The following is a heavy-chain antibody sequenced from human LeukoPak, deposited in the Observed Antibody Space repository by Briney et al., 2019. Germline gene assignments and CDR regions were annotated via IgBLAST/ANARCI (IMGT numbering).Heavy chain of an antibody. CDR3: ARRQRLEYSNRGGAFDI. Sequence: SETLSLTCTVSGGSISSYYWSWIRQPPGKGLEWIGYIYYSGSTNYNPSLKSRVTISVDTSKNQFSLKLSSVTAADTAVYYCARRQRLEYSNRGGAFDIWGQGTMVTVSS. CDR2: IYYSGST. CDR1: GGSISSYY. V-gene: IGHV4-59*01. J-gene: IGHJ3*02. D-gene: IGHD6-6*01.